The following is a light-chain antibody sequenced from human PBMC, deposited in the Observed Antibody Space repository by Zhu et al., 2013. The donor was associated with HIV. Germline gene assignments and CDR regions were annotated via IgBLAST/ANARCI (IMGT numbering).Light chain of an antibody. CDR2: AAS. V-gene: IGKV1-27*01. J-gene: IGKJ3*01. CDR1: QGIRDD. CDR3: QKYNSAPFT. Sequence: DIQMTQSPSSLSAHVGDRVIITCRASQGIRDDLAWFQQKPGEAPKRLIHAASTLQGGVPSRFSGRGSGTDFTLTISSLQPEDVATYYCQKYNSAPFTFGPGTKVDIK.